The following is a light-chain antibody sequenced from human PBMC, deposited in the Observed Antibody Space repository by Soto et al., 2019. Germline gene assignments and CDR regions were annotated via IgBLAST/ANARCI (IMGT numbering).Light chain of an antibody. J-gene: IGKJ5*01. CDR3: QQYNSWPPIT. CDR2: GAS. Sequence: IVMTQSPASLSVSPGERATLSCRASQSISTNLAWFQHKPGQAPRLLIFGASTRATGVPARFSGSGSGTEFTLTINSLQSDDFAVYFCQQYNSWPPITFGQGTRLQIK. CDR1: QSISTN. V-gene: IGKV3-15*01.